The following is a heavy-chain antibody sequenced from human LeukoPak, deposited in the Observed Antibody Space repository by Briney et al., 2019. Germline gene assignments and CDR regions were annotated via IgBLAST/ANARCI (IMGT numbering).Heavy chain of an antibody. CDR1: GFTFDDYA. D-gene: IGHD2-15*01. Sequence: GGSLRLSCAASGFTFDDYAMHWVRQAPGKGLEWVSGISWNSGSIGYADSVKGRFTISRDNAKNSLYLQMNSLRAEDTAVYYCARDGWGAYCSGGSCPPYYFDYWGQGTLVTVSS. CDR3: ARDGWGAYCSGGSCPPYYFDY. V-gene: IGHV3-9*01. J-gene: IGHJ4*02. CDR2: ISWNSGSI.